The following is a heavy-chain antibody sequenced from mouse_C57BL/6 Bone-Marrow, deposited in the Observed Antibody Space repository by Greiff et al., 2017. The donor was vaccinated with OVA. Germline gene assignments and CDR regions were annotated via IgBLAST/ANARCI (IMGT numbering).Heavy chain of an antibody. J-gene: IGHJ1*03. CDR3: ARKEYYYGRGGYFDV. CDR2: IDPSDSYT. CDR1: GYTFTSYW. Sequence: VKLQQPGAELVMPGASVKLSCKASGYTFTSYWMHWVKQRPGQGLEWIGEIDPSDSYTNYNQKFKGKSTLTVDKSSSTAYMQLSSLTSEDSAVYYSARKEYYYGRGGYFDVWGTGTTVTVSS. D-gene: IGHD1-1*01. V-gene: IGHV1-69*01.